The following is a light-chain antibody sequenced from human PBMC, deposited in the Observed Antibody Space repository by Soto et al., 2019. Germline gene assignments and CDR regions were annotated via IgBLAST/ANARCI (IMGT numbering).Light chain of an antibody. Sequence: QLVLTQPPSVSGAPGQRVTISCTGTSANVGAADDVHWYQQLPGTAPKLLIYANHNRPSGVPDRFSGSKSGTSASLAITGLQAEDEAEYYCCSYVGSVYVFGTGTKLTVL. J-gene: IGLJ1*01. V-gene: IGLV1-40*01. CDR1: SANVGAADD. CDR3: CSYVGSVYV. CDR2: ANH.